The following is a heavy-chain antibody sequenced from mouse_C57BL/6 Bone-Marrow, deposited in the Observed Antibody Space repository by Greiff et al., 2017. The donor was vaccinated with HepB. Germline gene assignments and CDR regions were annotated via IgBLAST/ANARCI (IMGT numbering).Heavy chain of an antibody. J-gene: IGHJ3*01. Sequence: EVMLVESGGDLVKPGGSLKLSCAASGFTFSSYGMSWVRQTPDKRLEWVATISSGGSYTYYPDSVKGRFTISRDNAKNTLYLQMSSLKSEDTAMYYCARLGAYWGQGTLVTVSA. V-gene: IGHV5-6*01. CDR3: ARLGAY. CDR2: ISSGGSYT. CDR1: GFTFSSYG.